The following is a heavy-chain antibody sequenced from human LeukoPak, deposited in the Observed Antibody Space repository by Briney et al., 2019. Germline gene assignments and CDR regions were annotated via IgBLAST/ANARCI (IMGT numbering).Heavy chain of an antibody. D-gene: IGHD4-17*01. Sequence: GGSLRLSCAASGFTFSCYSMNWVLQAPGKGLEWVSSISSSSSYIYYADSVKGRFTISRDNAKNSLYLQMNSLRAEDTAVYYCARAGRPDGDYHYFDYRGQGTLVTVSS. CDR1: GFTFSCYS. V-gene: IGHV3-21*06. CDR2: ISSSSSYI. CDR3: ARAGRPDGDYHYFDY. J-gene: IGHJ4*02.